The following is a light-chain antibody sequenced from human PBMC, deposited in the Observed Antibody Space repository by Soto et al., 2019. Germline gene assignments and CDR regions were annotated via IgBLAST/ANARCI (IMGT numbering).Light chain of an antibody. CDR3: MQPIHWPFT. CDR2: QVS. V-gene: IGKV2-30*01. Sequence: DVVLTQSPVSLPVTLGQPASISCRSSQSLLYSDGKTYLNWFHQRPGQSPRRLIYQVSIRDSGVPVRFSGSGSGTDFTLHISRVEAEDMGVYYCMQPIHWPFTFGPRTKVDIK. CDR1: QSLLYSDGKTY. J-gene: IGKJ3*01.